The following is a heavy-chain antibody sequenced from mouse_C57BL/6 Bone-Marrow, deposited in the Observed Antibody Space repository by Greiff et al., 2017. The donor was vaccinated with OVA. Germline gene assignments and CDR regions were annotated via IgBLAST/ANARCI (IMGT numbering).Heavy chain of an antibody. CDR2: IHPNSGST. V-gene: IGHV1-64*01. CDR1: GYTFTSYW. CDR3: ARPPAFYYFDY. D-gene: IGHD3-1*01. J-gene: IGHJ2*01. Sequence: QVQLQQPGAELVKPGASVKLSCKASGYTFTSYWMHWVKQRPGQGLEWIGMIHPNSGSTNYHEKFKSKATLTVDKSSSTAYMQLSSLTSEDSAVSYWARPPAFYYFDYWGQGTTLTVSS.